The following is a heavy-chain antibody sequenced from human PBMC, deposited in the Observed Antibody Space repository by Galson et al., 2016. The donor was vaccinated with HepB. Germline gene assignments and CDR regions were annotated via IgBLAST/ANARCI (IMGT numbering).Heavy chain of an antibody. CDR3: ARGKGRGGSDY. CDR1: GGSISSGGYS. J-gene: IGHJ4*02. D-gene: IGHD3-10*01. Sequence: TLSLTCAVSGGSISSGGYSWSWIRQPPGKGLEWIGYIYHTGSTYYNPSLKSRVTISVDRSNTHFPLQLSSVTAADTAVYYCARGKGRGGSDYWGPGTLVTVSS. CDR2: IYHTGST. V-gene: IGHV4-30-2*01.